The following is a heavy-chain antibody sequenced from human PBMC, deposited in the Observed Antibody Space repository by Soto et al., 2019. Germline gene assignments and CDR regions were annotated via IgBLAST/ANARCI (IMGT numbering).Heavy chain of an antibody. CDR3: AIFEFLGSWFDP. CDR2: FDPEDGET. CDR1: GYTFTSYG. Sequence: ASVKVSCKASGYTFTSYGISWVRQAPGKGLEWMGGFDPEDGETIYAQKFQGRVTMTEDTSTDTAYMELSSLRSEDTAVYYCAIFEFLGSWFDPWGQGTLVTVSS. V-gene: IGHV1-24*01. D-gene: IGHD3-3*01. J-gene: IGHJ5*02.